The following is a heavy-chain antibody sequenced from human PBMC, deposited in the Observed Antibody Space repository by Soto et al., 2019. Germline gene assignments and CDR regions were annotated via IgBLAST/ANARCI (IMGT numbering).Heavy chain of an antibody. CDR3: ARWAMTTVTSYYYYGMDV. V-gene: IGHV1-69*13. D-gene: IGHD4-17*01. CDR2: IIPIFGTA. Sequence: ASVKVSCKASGGTFSSYAISWVRQAPGQGPEWMGGIIPIFGTANYAQKFQGRVTITADESTSTAYMELSSLRSEDTAVYYCARWAMTTVTSYYYYGMDVWGQGTTVTVSS. CDR1: GGTFSSYA. J-gene: IGHJ6*02.